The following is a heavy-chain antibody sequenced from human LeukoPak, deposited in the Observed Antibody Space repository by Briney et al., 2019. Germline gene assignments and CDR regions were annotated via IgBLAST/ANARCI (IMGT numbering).Heavy chain of an antibody. V-gene: IGHV4-34*01. CDR3: ARERASNNHDNWFDP. J-gene: IGHJ5*02. CDR1: GASLKDYY. CDR2: VNHSGSA. Sequence: PSETLSLTCAVYGASLKDYYWSWIRHSPTKGLEWIGEVNHSGSAKYNPSPKSRVTISADKSKNQFFLRLSPVAAADSGVYYCARERASNNHDNWFDPWGQGTLVTVSS.